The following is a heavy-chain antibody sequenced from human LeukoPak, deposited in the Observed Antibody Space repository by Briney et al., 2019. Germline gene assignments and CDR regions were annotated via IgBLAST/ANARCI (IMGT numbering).Heavy chain of an antibody. CDR1: GYTLTELS. Sequence: ASVKVSCKVSGYTLTELSMHWVRQAPGKGLEWMGGFDPEDGETIYAQKFQGRVTMTEDTPTDTAYMELSSLRSEDTAVYYCATGQYYYGSGSAPIDYWGQGTLVTVSS. J-gene: IGHJ4*02. CDR3: ATGQYYYGSGSAPIDY. CDR2: FDPEDGET. V-gene: IGHV1-24*01. D-gene: IGHD3-10*01.